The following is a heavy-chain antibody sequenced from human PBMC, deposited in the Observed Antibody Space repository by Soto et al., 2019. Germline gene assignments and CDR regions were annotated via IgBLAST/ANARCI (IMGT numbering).Heavy chain of an antibody. Sequence: PSETLSLTRTVSGGSVSGVDYLWSWIRQSPGKGLEWIGYIYYTGITHLNPSLKSRLTMAVDTSKNEFSLKLTSVSAADTAVYFCAREERKGIISWFDPWGQGTPVTVS. J-gene: IGHJ5*02. D-gene: IGHD2-21*01. CDR2: IYYTGIT. CDR1: GGSVSGVDYL. V-gene: IGHV4-30-4*01. CDR3: AREERKGIISWFDP.